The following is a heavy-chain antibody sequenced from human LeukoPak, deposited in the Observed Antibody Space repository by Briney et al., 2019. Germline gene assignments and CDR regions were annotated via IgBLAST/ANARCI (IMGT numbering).Heavy chain of an antibody. CDR1: GGSISSGGYY. J-gene: IGHJ6*02. CDR3: ATFRWAARPAYYYYYGMDV. V-gene: IGHV4-34*01. CDR2: INHSGST. D-gene: IGHD6-6*01. Sequence: SETLSLTCAVSGGSISSGGYYWSWIRQPPGKGLEWIGEINHSGSTNYNPSLKSRVTISVDTSKNQFPLKLSSVTAADTAVYYCATFRWAARPAYYYYYGMDVWGQGTTVTVSS.